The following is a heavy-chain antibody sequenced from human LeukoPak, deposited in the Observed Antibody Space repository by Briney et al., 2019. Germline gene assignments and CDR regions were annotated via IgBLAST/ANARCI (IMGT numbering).Heavy chain of an antibody. D-gene: IGHD4-17*01. CDR1: GGTFSSYA. V-gene: IGHV1-2*02. CDR2: IIPNNGDT. J-gene: IGHJ5*02. CDR3: ARGPVTPIQNWFDP. Sequence: ASVKVSCKASGGTFSSYAISWVRQAPGQGLEWMGGIIPNNGDTNYAQNFQGRVTMTRDTSISTVYMDLSRLSSGDTAVYYCARGPVTPIQNWFDPWGQGTLVIVSA.